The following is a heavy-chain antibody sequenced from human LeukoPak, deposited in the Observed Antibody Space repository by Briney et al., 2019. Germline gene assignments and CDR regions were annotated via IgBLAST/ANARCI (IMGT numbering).Heavy chain of an antibody. D-gene: IGHD3-22*01. J-gene: IGHJ5*02. CDR3: ARARRPLDYYDSSGYWSVWFDP. CDR2: VSAYNGNT. V-gene: IGHV1-18*01. CDR1: GYTFTSYG. Sequence: ASVKVSCKASGYTFTSYGITWVRQAPGQGLEWMGWVSAYNGNTNYAQKLQGRVTMTTDTSTSTAYMELRSLRSDDTAVYYCARARRPLDYYDSSGYWSVWFDPWGQGTLVTVSS.